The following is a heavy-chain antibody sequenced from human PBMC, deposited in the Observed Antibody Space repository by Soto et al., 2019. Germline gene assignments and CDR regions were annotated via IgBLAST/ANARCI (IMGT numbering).Heavy chain of an antibody. J-gene: IGHJ4*02. D-gene: IGHD3-3*01. Sequence: EVYLVQSGGGWVQPGGSLRLSCAASGFTFSISPISWVRQVPGKGLEWISAIRNDGGSMYYVDSVKGRFTISRDNSKSTSTPRMKNLRVENKATYYCLRDRYTMSDFWRAFSSDSGQGAQVIVSS. CDR2: IRNDGGSM. CDR1: GFTFSISP. V-gene: IGHV3-23*04. CDR3: LRDRYTMSDFWRAFSSD.